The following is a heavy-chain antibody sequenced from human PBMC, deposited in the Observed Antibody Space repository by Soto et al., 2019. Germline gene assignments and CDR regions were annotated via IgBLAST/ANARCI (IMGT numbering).Heavy chain of an antibody. D-gene: IGHD2-15*01. J-gene: IGHJ4*02. Sequence: ASVKVSCKASGYTFTSYAIHWVRQAPGQRLERMGWINTDKDKAKYAQKFQCRITITRDTSASTAYMELSSLRFEDTAVSYCARVGSGGHIATSCFAYCGQGTRVTASS. CDR1: GYTFTSYA. V-gene: IGHV1-3*04. CDR3: ARVGSGGHIATSCFAY. CDR2: INTDKDKA.